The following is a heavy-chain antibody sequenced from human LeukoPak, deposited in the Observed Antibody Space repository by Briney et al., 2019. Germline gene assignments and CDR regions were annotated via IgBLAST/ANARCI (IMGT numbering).Heavy chain of an antibody. Sequence: GGSLRLSCVASGFTFNTYTMNWVRQAPGKGLEWVSSISSTSTYIYYADSVKGRFTISRDNAQMSLYLQINSLRAEDTAMYYCANFLVWITIFGVVTDDIWGQGTMVTVSS. CDR3: ANFLVWITIFGVVTDDI. D-gene: IGHD3-3*01. CDR2: ISSTSTYI. J-gene: IGHJ3*02. CDR1: GFTFNTYT. V-gene: IGHV3-21*01.